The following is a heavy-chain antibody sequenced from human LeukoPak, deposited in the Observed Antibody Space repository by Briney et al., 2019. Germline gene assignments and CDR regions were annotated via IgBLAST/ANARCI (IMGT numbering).Heavy chain of an antibody. CDR3: AKGLRYFDWLPYYFDY. J-gene: IGHJ4*02. D-gene: IGHD3-9*01. V-gene: IGHV3-9*01. CDR2: ISWNSDSI. Sequence: GGSLRLSCAASGFTFDDYAMHWVRQAPGKGLEWVSGISWNSDSIGYADSVKGRFTISRANAKHSLYLQTNSLRAEDTALYYGAKGLRYFDWLPYYFDYWGQGTLVTVSS. CDR1: GFTFDDYA.